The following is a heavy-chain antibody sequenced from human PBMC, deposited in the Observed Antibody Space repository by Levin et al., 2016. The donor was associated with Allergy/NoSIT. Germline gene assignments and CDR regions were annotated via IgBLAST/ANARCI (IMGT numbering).Heavy chain of an antibody. D-gene: IGHD5-18*01. CDR1: GFTFSSYA. CDR3: AKTDRYSSSGLRFDC. Sequence: GESLKISCAASGFTFSSYAMSWVRQAPGKGLEWVSTISGSGGSTYYADSVKGRFTISGDNSKNTLYLQMNSLRAEDTAVYFCAKTDRYSSSGLRFDCWGQGTLVTVSS. J-gene: IGHJ4*02. V-gene: IGHV3-23*01. CDR2: ISGSGGST.